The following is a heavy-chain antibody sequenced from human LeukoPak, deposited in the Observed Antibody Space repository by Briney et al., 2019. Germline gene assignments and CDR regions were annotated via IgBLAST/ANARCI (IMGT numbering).Heavy chain of an antibody. CDR2: IYYSGST. CDR1: GGSISSYY. CDR3: ARVGLDGYSNFLYYYYMDV. J-gene: IGHJ6*03. Sequence: KTSETLSLTCTVSGGSISSYYWSWIRQPPGKGLEWIGYIYYSGSTNYNPSLKSRVTISVDTSKSQFSLKLSSVTAADTAVYYCARVGLDGYSNFLYYYYMDVWGKGTTVTVSS. D-gene: IGHD4-11*01. V-gene: IGHV4-59*01.